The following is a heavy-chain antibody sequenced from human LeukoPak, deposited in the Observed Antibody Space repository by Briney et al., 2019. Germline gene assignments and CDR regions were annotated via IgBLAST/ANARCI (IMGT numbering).Heavy chain of an antibody. D-gene: IGHD3-10*01. Sequence: PSETLSLTCAVYGGSFSGYYWSWIRQPPGKGLEWIGEINHRGSTNYNPSLTSRVTISVDTSKNQFSLKLSSVTAADTAVYYCARDSLKSTMVRGIYYYYYMDVWGKGTTVTISS. CDR3: ARDSLKSTMVRGIYYYYYMDV. V-gene: IGHV4-34*01. J-gene: IGHJ6*03. CDR1: GGSFSGYY. CDR2: INHRGST.